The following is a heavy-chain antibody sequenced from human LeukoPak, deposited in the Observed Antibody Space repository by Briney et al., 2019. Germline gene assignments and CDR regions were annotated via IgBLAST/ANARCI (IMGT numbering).Heavy chain of an antibody. CDR1: GFTFSSYA. J-gene: IGHJ4*02. Sequence: GGSLRLSCAASGFTFSSYAMGWVRQAPGKGLEWVSAISGSRNSTYYADSVKGRFTISRDNSKNTVYLQMNSLRGEDTAVYYCAKWGCSGGSCYPFGYWGQGTLVTVSS. V-gene: IGHV3-23*01. CDR2: ISGSRNST. D-gene: IGHD2-15*01. CDR3: AKWGCSGGSCYPFGY.